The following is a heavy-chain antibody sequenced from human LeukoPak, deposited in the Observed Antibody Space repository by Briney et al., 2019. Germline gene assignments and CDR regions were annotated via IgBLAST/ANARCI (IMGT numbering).Heavy chain of an antibody. J-gene: IGHJ1*01. V-gene: IGHV3-7*01. CDR3: ASTFPYCSEDDCAV. D-gene: IGHD2-15*01. CDR1: GVAIGGSW. Sequence: PGGSLRLSCIVSGVAIGGSWMSWVRQSPGKGLEWVANVNPGGSIQNYVDSVKGRYTISRDNAKNSLYLQMNNLRVEDTVVYYCASTFPYCSEDDCAVGGQGTLVTVSS. CDR2: VNPGGSIQ.